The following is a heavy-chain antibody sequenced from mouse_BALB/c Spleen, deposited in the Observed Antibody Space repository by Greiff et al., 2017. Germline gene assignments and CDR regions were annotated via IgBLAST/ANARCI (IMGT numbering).Heavy chain of an antibody. D-gene: IGHD2-12*01. CDR3: ARQLRRDYAMDY. J-gene: IGHJ4*01. CDR1: GYTFSSYW. V-gene: IGHV1-9*01. CDR2: ILPGSGST. Sequence: QVQLQQSGAELMKPGASVKISCKATGYTFSSYWIEWVKQRPGHGLEWIGEILPGSGSTNYNEKFKGKATFTADTSSNTAYMQLSSLTSEDSAVYYCARQLRRDYAMDYWGQGTSVTVSS.